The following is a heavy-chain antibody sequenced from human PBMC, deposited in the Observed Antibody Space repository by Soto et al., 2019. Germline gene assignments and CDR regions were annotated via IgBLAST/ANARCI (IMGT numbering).Heavy chain of an antibody. J-gene: IGHJ6*02. Sequence: SETLSLTCTVSGGSISSRSYYWGWIRQPPGKGLEWIGNVYYGGSTYYNPSLKSRVTISVETSKSQFSLKLSSVTAADTAVYYCAGGDYYHSSGYYFYYYTMDVWGQGTTVTVSS. V-gene: IGHV4-39*01. D-gene: IGHD3-22*01. CDR2: VYYGGST. CDR3: AGGDYYHSSGYYFYYYTMDV. CDR1: GGSISSRSYY.